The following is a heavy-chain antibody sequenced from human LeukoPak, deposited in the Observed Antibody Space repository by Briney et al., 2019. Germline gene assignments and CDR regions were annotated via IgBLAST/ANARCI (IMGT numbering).Heavy chain of an antibody. CDR1: GGSINNLF. Sequence: SETLSLTCTVSGGSINNLFWTWIRQPPGKGLEWIGYYSYSGGTTYNPSLKSRVTISIDTSKNQFSLNLNSVTAADTAVYYCAREGPLGKYYDYWGPGTLVTVSS. D-gene: IGHD3-16*01. CDR3: AREGPLGKYYDY. CDR2: YSYSGGT. J-gene: IGHJ4*02. V-gene: IGHV4-59*01.